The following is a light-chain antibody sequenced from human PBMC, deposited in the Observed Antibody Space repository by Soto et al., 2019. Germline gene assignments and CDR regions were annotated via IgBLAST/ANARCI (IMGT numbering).Light chain of an antibody. V-gene: IGKV3-20*01. CDR1: QSVSSSY. CDR3: QQYGTSST. J-gene: IGKJ5*01. Sequence: EIVLTQSPGTLSLSPGERATLSCRASQSVSSSYLAWYQQKPGQAPRLLIYGASSRATGIPDRFSGSGSGKYFTLTISRLEPEDVAVYYCQQYGTSSTFGQGTRLEIK. CDR2: GAS.